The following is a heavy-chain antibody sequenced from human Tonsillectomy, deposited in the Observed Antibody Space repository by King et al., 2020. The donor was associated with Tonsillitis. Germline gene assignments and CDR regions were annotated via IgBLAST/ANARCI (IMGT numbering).Heavy chain of an antibody. V-gene: IGHV4-39*07. D-gene: IGHD2-8*02. J-gene: IGHJ5*02. CDR1: GDSIRTDNYL. Sequence: MQLQESGPGLVKPSETLSLSCSVSGDSIRTDNYLWGWIRQPPGQGLEWIGSILHSGSTYYNPSLRSRFTISVDTSKNRFFLKVRSVTAADTAGYYCARHQIWWSDRRSVWFDPWGQGTLVTVSS. CDR3: ARHQIWWSDRRSVWFDP. CDR2: ILHSGST.